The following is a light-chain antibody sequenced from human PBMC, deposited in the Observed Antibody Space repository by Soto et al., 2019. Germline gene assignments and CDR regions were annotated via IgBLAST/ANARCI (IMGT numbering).Light chain of an antibody. CDR1: QSVSSSY. V-gene: IGKV3-20*01. CDR3: QQYGST. J-gene: IGKJ5*01. Sequence: EIVLTQSPGTLSLSPGERATLSCRASQSVSSSYLAWYQQKPGQAPRLLIYGASSRATGIPDRFSGSGSGKDFTITISRLEPDNFAVYYCQQYGSTFGQGTRLEIK. CDR2: GAS.